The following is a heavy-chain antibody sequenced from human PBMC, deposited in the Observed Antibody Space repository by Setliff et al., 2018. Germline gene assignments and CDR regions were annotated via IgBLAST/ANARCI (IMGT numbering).Heavy chain of an antibody. D-gene: IGHD3-22*01. J-gene: IGHJ6*02. V-gene: IGHV1-24*01. CDR1: GYTLTELS. CDR2: FDPEDGET. Sequence: ASVKVSCKVSGYTLTELSRHWVRQAPGKGLEWMGGFDPEDGETIYAQKLQGRVTMTTDTSTSTAYMELRSLRSDDTAVYYCARDKATYYDSSGYYFTSSMDVWGQGTTVTVSS. CDR3: ARDKATYYDSSGYYFTSSMDV.